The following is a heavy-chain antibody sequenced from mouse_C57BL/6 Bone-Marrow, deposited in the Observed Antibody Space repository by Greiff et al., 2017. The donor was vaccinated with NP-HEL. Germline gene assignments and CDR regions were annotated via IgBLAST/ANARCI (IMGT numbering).Heavy chain of an antibody. J-gene: IGHJ4*01. CDR1: GYTFTSYW. CDR2: IDPNSGGT. V-gene: IGHV1-72*01. Sequence: QVQLKQPGAELVKPGASVKLSCKASGYTFTSYWMHWVKQRPGRGLEWIGRIDPNSGGTKYNEKFKSKATLTVDKPSSTAYMQLSSLTSEDSAVYYCASKGYYGSSYGNAMDYWGQGTSVTVSS. CDR3: ASKGYYGSSYGNAMDY. D-gene: IGHD1-1*01.